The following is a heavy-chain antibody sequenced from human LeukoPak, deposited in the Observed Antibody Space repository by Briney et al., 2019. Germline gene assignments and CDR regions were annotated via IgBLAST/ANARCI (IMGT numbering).Heavy chain of an antibody. V-gene: IGHV3-15*07. CDR1: GLTFTNAW. D-gene: IGHD3-10*01. CDR3: TTGIRGD. J-gene: IGHJ4*02. CDR2: IASKTDGGAT. Sequence: GGSLRLSCSASGLTFTNAWMNWVRQAPGEGLDWVGRIASKTDGGATDYAAPVKGRFTISRDDSKNTLNLQMNSLKTEDTAVYYCTTGIRGDWGQGTLVTVSS.